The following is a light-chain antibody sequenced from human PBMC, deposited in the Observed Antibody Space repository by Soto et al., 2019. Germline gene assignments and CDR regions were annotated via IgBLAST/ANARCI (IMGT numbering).Light chain of an antibody. J-gene: IGLJ1*01. CDR2: DVS. V-gene: IGLV2-14*01. CDR3: SSYTGSSTLFV. Sequence: QSALTQPASVSGSPGQSITISCTGTSGDVGAYNYVSWYQQHPGKAPRLMIYDVSNRPSGVSNRFSGSKSGNTASLTISGLQAEDEADYYCSSYTGSSTLFVFGTGTKLT. CDR1: SGDVGAYNY.